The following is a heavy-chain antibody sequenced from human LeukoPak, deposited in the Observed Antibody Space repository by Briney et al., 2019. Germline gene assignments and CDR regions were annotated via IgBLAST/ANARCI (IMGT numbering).Heavy chain of an antibody. D-gene: IGHD3-10*01. CDR1: GYSISSGYY. V-gene: IGHV4-38-2*02. CDR3: ARDDSGSYFNWFDP. J-gene: IGHJ5*02. CDR2: IYYSGST. Sequence: PSETLSLTCTVSGYSISSGYYWGWIRQPPGKGLEWIGSIYYSGSTYYNPSLKSRVTISVDTSKNQFSLKLSSVTAADTAVYYCARDDSGSYFNWFDPWGQGTLVTVSS.